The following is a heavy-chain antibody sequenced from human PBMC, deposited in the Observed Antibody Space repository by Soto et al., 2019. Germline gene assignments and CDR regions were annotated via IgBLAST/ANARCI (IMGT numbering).Heavy chain of an antibody. D-gene: IGHD2-21*02. CDR3: ARDRRLANCGGDSYSGFVVDY. J-gene: IGHJ4*02. CDR1: GFTFRSYG. V-gene: IGHV3-33*01. CDR2: IWYDGRTI. Sequence: GGSLRLSCAAFGFTFRSYGMHWVRQAPGKGLEWVAVIWYDGRTIYYADSVKGRFTISRDNAKNSLYLQMNSLRDEDTAVYYCARDRRLANCGGDSYSGFVVDYWGQGTLVTVSS.